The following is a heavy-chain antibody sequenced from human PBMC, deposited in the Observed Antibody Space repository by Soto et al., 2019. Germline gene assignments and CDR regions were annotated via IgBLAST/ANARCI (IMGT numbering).Heavy chain of an antibody. J-gene: IGHJ4*02. CDR1: GGTFSSYT. Sequence: QVQLVQSGAEVKKPGSSVKVSCKASGGTFSSYTISWVRQAPGQGLEWMVRIIPILGIANYAQKFQGRVTITADKSTSTAYMELSSLRSEDTAVYYCARARLAAAGTSLFDYWGQGTLVTVSS. CDR2: IIPILGIA. V-gene: IGHV1-69*02. D-gene: IGHD6-13*01. CDR3: ARARLAAAGTSLFDY.